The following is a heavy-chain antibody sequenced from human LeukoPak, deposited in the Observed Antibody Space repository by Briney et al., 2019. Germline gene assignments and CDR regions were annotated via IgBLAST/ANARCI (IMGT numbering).Heavy chain of an antibody. Sequence: SETLSLTCTVSGGSISSYYWSWIRQPPGKGLEWIGYIYYSGSTNYNPSLKSRVTISVDTSKNQFSLKLSSVTAADTAVYYCARQANYYDILTGYSPLAFDIWGQGTMVTVSS. CDR3: ARQANYYDILTGYSPLAFDI. CDR1: GGSISSYY. CDR2: IYYSGST. J-gene: IGHJ3*02. V-gene: IGHV4-59*08. D-gene: IGHD3-9*01.